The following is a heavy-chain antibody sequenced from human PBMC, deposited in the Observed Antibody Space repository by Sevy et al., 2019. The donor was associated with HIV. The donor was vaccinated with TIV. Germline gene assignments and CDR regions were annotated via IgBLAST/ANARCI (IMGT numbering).Heavy chain of an antibody. Sequence: GGSLRLSCAASGFTFNTYAMSWARQAPGKGLEWVSGISGSAYSTYYADSVKGRFTISRDNSKNTLSLQMNSLRAEDTAVYYCAKESPGYNYDSSGSLDYWGQGTLVTVSS. CDR3: AKESPGYNYDSSGSLDY. V-gene: IGHV3-23*01. J-gene: IGHJ4*02. CDR2: ISGSAYST. CDR1: GFTFNTYA. D-gene: IGHD3-22*01.